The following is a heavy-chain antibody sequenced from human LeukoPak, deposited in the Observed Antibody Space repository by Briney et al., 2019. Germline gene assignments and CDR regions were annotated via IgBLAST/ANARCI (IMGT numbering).Heavy chain of an antibody. CDR2: VYSGGST. Sequence: QPGGSLRLSCAASEFTASSNSMSWVRQAPGKGLEWVSGVYSGGSTFYADSVKGRFIISRDSSKNTLYLQMNTLRAEDTAVYYCAGGHSSGSYFNAYHLWGQGTMVTVSS. CDR3: AGGHSSGSYFNAYHL. J-gene: IGHJ3*01. CDR1: EFTASSNS. V-gene: IGHV3-53*01. D-gene: IGHD3-22*01.